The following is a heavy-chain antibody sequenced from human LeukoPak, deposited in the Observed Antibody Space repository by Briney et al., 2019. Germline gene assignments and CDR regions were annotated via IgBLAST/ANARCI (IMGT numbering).Heavy chain of an antibody. Sequence: ASVKVSCKASGYTFTGYYMHWVRQAPGQGLEWMGRINPNSGGTNYAQKFQGRVTMTRDTSISTAYMELSRLRSDDTAVYYCARDQTSGYYYMYYFDYWGQGTLVTVSS. CDR2: INPNSGGT. V-gene: IGHV1-2*06. CDR3: ARDQTSGYYYMYYFDY. CDR1: GYTFTGYY. J-gene: IGHJ4*02. D-gene: IGHD3-22*01.